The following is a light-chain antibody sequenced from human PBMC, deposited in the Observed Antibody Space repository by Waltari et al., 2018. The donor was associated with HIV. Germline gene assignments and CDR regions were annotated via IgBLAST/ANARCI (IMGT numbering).Light chain of an antibody. V-gene: IGLV2-8*01. Sequence: QSALTQPPSASGSPGQSVTLSCTGTSSDVGGYNYVSWHQHHPGKAPKLMIYDVIKRPSGVPVRFAGSKSGNTASLTVSGLQPEDEADYYCSSHAGSKVVFGGGTRLTVL. CDR2: DVI. CDR1: SSDVGGYNY. CDR3: SSHAGSKVV. J-gene: IGLJ2*01.